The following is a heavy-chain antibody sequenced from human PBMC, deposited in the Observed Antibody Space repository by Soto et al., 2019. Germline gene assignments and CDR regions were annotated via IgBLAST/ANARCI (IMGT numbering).Heavy chain of an antibody. CDR1: GGSISSSSYY. D-gene: IGHD4-17*01. J-gene: IGHJ5*02. CDR2: IYYSGST. V-gene: IGHV4-39*01. Sequence: SETLSLTCTVSGGSISSSSYYWGWIRQPPGKGLEWIGSIYYSGSTYYNPSLKSRVTISVDTSKNQFSLKLSSVTAADTAVYYCARGRLRWNFDPWGQGTLVTVSS. CDR3: ARGRLRWNFDP.